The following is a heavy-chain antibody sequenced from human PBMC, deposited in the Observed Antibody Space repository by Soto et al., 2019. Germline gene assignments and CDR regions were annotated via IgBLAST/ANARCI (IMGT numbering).Heavy chain of an antibody. Sequence: QVQLQESGPGLVKPSQTLSLTCTVSGGSISSGGYYWSWIRQHPGKGLEWIGYIYYSGSTYYNPSLQSRVTIPVDTSKNQFALKLSSVTAADTAVYYCAASCVACGRFNYYGMDVWGQGTTVTVSS. V-gene: IGHV4-31*03. CDR1: GGSISSGGYY. D-gene: IGHD2-15*01. CDR3: AASCVACGRFNYYGMDV. J-gene: IGHJ6*02. CDR2: IYYSGST.